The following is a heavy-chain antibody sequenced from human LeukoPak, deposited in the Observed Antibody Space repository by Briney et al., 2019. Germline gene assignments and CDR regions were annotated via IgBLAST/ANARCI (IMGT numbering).Heavy chain of an antibody. CDR3: ARDGGLAVAGFYYYYGMDV. CDR1: GFTFSSYE. J-gene: IGHJ6*02. V-gene: IGHV3-48*03. D-gene: IGHD6-19*01. Sequence: AGGSLRLSCAASGFTFSSYEMNWVRQAPGKGLEWVSYISSSGSTIYYADSVKGRITISRDNAKNSLYLQMNSLRAEDTAVYYCARDGGLAVAGFYYYYGMDVWGQGTTVTVCS. CDR2: ISSSGSTI.